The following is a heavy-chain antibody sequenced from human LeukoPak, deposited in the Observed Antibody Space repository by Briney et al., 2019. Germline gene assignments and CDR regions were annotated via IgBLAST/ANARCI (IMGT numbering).Heavy chain of an antibody. V-gene: IGHV3-43D*04. CDR1: GFTFDDYA. Sequence: GGSLRLSCAASGFTFDDYAMHWVRQAPGKGLEWVSLISWDGGSTYYADSVKGRFTISRDNSKNSLYLQMNSLRAEDTALYYCAKDAYCSSTSCYYMDVWGKGTTVTVSS. CDR3: AKDAYCSSTSCYYMDV. CDR2: ISWDGGST. J-gene: IGHJ6*03. D-gene: IGHD2-2*01.